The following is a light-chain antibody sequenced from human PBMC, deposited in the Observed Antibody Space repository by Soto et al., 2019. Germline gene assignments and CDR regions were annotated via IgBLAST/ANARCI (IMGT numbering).Light chain of an antibody. CDR3: QQYGSSVT. CDR2: GAH. V-gene: IGKV3-20*01. J-gene: IGKJ1*01. CDR1: QSIRSHS. Sequence: EIVLTQSPGTLSLSPGERATLSCRASQSIRSHSLAWYQQKPGQAPRLLISGAHNRAPGIPDRFSGSESGTDFTLRIIRLEPEDFAVYYCQQYGSSVTFGQGTKVEIQ.